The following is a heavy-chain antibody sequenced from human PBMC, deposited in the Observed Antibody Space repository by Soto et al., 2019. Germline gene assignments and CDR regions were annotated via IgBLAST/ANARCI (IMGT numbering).Heavy chain of an antibody. CDR1: GFTFSSYA. J-gene: IGHJ4*02. CDR3: AKSPRQVVPDY. V-gene: IGHV3-23*01. CDR2: ISGRGGST. Sequence: VGSLRLSCPASGFTFSSYAMSCIRQAPGKGLDWPSAISGRGGSTYYADSVKGRFTISRDNSKNTLYLQMNSLRAEDTAVYYCAKSPRQVVPDYWGARSMGTVSS. D-gene: IGHD6-6*01.